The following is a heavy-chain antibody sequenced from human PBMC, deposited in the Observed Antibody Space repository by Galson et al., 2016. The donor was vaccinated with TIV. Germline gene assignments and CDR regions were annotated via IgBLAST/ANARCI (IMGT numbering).Heavy chain of an antibody. Sequence: SETLSLTCAVYGGSFKGYYWNWIRQPPGKGLEWIGEINDSEGTNYNPSLKSRLTMSVETSKNQFSLNLSSVTAADTAVYYCTRGRYESGTYYNNGFDYWGQGTVVTVPS. V-gene: IGHV4-34*01. J-gene: IGHJ4*02. D-gene: IGHD3-10*01. CDR1: GGSFKGYY. CDR2: INDSEGT. CDR3: TRGRYESGTYYNNGFDY.